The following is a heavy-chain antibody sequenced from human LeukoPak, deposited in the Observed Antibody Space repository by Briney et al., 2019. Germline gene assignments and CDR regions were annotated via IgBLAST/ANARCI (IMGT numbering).Heavy chain of an antibody. J-gene: IGHJ4*02. CDR2: INHSGST. CDR3: ARGARCDY. Sequence: PGGSLRLSCAASGFTFSSYWMSWIRQPPGKGLEWIGEINHSGSTNYNPSLKSRVTISVDTSKNQFSLKLSSVTAADTAVYYCARGARCDYWGQGTLVTVSS. CDR1: GFTFSSYW. V-gene: IGHV4-34*01.